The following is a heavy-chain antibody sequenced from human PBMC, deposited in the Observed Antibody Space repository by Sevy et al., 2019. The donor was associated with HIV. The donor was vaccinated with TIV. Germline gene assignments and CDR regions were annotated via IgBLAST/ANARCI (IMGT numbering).Heavy chain of an antibody. CDR1: GFAFGDYA. V-gene: IGHV3-49*04. CDR2: LKSKADGGTV. CDR3: TRWKGLQSIFDY. D-gene: IGHD1-1*01. Sequence: GGSLRLSCTTSGFAFGDYAMNWVRQAPGKGLEWVAFLKSKADGGTVDHAPSVKGKFTISRDASKSIAYLQRNDLTTEDTAVYYCTRWKGLQSIFDYWGQGALVTVSS. J-gene: IGHJ4*02.